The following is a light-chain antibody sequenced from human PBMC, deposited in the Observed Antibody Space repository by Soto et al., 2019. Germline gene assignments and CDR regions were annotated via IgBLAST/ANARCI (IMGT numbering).Light chain of an antibody. V-gene: IGKV1-5*03. J-gene: IGKJ4*01. CDR2: KAS. CDR1: QSISSW. CDR3: QHYNSYPLT. Sequence: DIQMTQSPSTLSASVGDRVTITCRASQSISSWLAWYQQKPGKAPKVLIYKASSLERGVPARFSGSGSGTKFTLTISSLQPDDSATYYCQHYNSYPLTFGGGTKVEI.